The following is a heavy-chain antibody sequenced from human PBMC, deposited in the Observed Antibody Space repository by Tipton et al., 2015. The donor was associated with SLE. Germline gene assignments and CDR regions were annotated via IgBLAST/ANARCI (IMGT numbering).Heavy chain of an antibody. D-gene: IGHD7-27*01. CDR3: VRGAPWGGY. J-gene: IGHJ4*02. Sequence: TLSLTCTVSGGSISIGGYYWSWIRQHPEKGLEWIGYIFHDGSTYYNPSLKSRVTISLDASKNQFSLRLNSVTAADTAVYYCVRGAPWGGYWGQGTLVTVSS. CDR2: IFHDGST. CDR1: GGSISIGGYY. V-gene: IGHV4-31*03.